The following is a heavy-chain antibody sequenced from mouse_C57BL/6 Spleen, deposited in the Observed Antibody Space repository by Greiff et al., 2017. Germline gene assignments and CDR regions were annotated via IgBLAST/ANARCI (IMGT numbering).Heavy chain of an antibody. CDR1: GYTFTSYW. J-gene: IGHJ4*01. Sequence: QVQLQQPGAELVKPGASVKLSCKASGYTFTSYWMHWVKQRPGQGLEWIGMIHPNSGSTNYNEKFKSKATLTVDKSSSTAYMQLSSLTSEDAAVYYCAGEGITAGYCAMGCRGQGTSVTVSS. V-gene: IGHV1-64*01. CDR3: AGEGITAGYCAMGC. D-gene: IGHD2-4*01. CDR2: IHPNSGST.